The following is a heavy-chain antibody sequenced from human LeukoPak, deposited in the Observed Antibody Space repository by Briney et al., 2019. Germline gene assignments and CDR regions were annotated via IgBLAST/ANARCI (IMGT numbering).Heavy chain of an antibody. J-gene: IGHJ4*02. D-gene: IGHD1-26*01. V-gene: IGHV3-30*03. Sequence: GGSLRLSCAASGFTFSSYGMHWVRQPPGKGVEWVAVISYDGSNKYYADSVKGRFTISRDHSKIPLYLQMNSVAAEDTAVYYCARPSGAIDYWGQGTLVTVSS. CDR1: GFTFSSYG. CDR3: ARPSGAIDY. CDR2: ISYDGSNK.